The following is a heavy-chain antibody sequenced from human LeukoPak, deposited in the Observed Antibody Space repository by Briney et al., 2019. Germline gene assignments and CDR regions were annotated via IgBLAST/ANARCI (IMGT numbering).Heavy chain of an antibody. Sequence: GGSLRLSCAASGFTYGNYLMHWVRQAPGKGLVWVSRISPDGRSTNYADFVKGRFTVSRDNAMNTVYLQMNSLRTEDTAVYYCVRGASGGHYVIDYWGQGTLVAVSS. D-gene: IGHD1-26*01. CDR2: ISPDGRST. V-gene: IGHV3-74*01. J-gene: IGHJ4*02. CDR3: VRGASGGHYVIDY. CDR1: GFTYGNYL.